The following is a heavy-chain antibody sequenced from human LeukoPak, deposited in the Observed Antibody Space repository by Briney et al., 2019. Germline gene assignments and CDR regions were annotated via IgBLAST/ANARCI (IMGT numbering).Heavy chain of an antibody. V-gene: IGHV4-30-2*01. D-gene: IGHD5-12*01. CDR1: GGSISSGGYS. CDR3: ARGVGYDYNFDY. J-gene: IGHJ4*02. Sequence: SQTLSLTCAVSGGSISSGGYSWSWIRQPPGKGLEWIGYIYHSGSTCYNPSLKSRVTISVDRSKNQFSLKLSSVTAADTAVYYCARGVGYDYNFDYWGQGTLVTVSS. CDR2: IYHSGST.